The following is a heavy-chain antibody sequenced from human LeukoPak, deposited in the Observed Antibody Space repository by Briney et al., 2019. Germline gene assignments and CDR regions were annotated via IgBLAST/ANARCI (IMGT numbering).Heavy chain of an antibody. CDR1: GGSISSHY. J-gene: IGHJ4*02. V-gene: IGHV4-59*11. Sequence: PSETLSLTCTVSGGSISSHYWSWIRQPPGKGLEWIGYIYYSGSTNYNPSLKSRVTISVDTSKNQFSLKLSSVTAADTAAYYCAMYSGSYYAFGYWGQGTLVTVSS. CDR2: IYYSGST. CDR3: AMYSGSYYAFGY. D-gene: IGHD1-26*01.